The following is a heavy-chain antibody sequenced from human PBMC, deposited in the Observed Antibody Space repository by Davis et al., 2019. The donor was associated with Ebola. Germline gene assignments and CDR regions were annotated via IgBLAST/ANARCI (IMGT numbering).Heavy chain of an antibody. J-gene: IGHJ4*02. Sequence: HTGGSLRLSCAASGFTFSSYWMHWVRQAPGKGLVWVSRIYNDGSSTSYADSVKGRFTISRDNAKNSLYLQMNSLRAEDTAVYYCARDKAGSNYWGQGTLVTVSS. CDR3: ARDKAGSNY. CDR1: GFTFSSYW. V-gene: IGHV3-74*01. CDR2: IYNDGSST.